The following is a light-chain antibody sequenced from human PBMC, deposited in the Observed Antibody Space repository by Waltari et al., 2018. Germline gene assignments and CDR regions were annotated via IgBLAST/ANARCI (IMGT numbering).Light chain of an antibody. CDR3: QAWDSSNVV. J-gene: IGLJ2*01. CDR2: QDN. Sequence: YELTQPPSVSVSPGQTAASTGSAETLGDKYISWYQKRPGHPPVVVIYQDNKRPSGIPERFSGSNSGDTATLTISGTQALDEADYYCQAWDSSNVVFGGGTKLTVL. V-gene: IGLV3-1*01. CDR1: TLGDKY.